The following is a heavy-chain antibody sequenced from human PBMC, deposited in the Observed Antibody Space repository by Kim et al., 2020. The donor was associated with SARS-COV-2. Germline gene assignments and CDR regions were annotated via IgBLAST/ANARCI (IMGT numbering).Heavy chain of an antibody. J-gene: IGHJ4*02. V-gene: IGHV5-10-1*01. CDR3: ARRENYGSGSHSDY. CDR1: GYSFSSYW. Sequence: GESLKISCKGSGYSFSSYWITWVRQMPGKGLEWMGRIDPSDSYTNYSPSFQGHVTIPTDKSISTAYLQWSSLKASDTAMYYCARRENYGSGSHSDYWGQGTRVTASS. D-gene: IGHD3-10*01. CDR2: IDPSDSYT.